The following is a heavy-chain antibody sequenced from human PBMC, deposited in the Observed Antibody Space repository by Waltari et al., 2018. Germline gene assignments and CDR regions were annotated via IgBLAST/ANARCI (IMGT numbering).Heavy chain of an antibody. Sequence: QVQLQESGPGLVKPSETLSLTCTVSGDSMNNYYWTWIRQSPGKGLEWIGFIYYSGRTTYNPSLESRVTISIKPSKNRFALKLSSVTAADTAVYYCAGSGGNGDYDRWGQGTQVTVSS. CDR1: GDSMNNYY. J-gene: IGHJ5*02. D-gene: IGHD4-17*01. CDR3: AGSGGNGDYDR. CDR2: IYYSGRT. V-gene: IGHV4-59*01.